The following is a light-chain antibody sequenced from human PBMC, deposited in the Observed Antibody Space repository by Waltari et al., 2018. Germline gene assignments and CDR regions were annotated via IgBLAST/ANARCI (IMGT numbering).Light chain of an antibody. Sequence: EIVLTQSPGTASLSPGDRVTLSCRASQSVGSSSLAWYQQKPGQAPRLVIYRASRRATGIPDRFSGSGSGTDFSHTISRLEPEDFAVYYCQQHGTLPATFGQGTKVEIK. CDR2: RAS. J-gene: IGKJ1*01. V-gene: IGKV3-20*01. CDR3: QQHGTLPAT. CDR1: QSVGSSS.